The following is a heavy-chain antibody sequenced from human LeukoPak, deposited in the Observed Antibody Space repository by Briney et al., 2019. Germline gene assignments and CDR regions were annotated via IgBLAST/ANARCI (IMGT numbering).Heavy chain of an antibody. CDR2: MNPNSGNT. CDR3: ARGPQGDYVWGSYLPTLFDY. CDR1: GYTFTSCD. Sequence: ASVKVSCKASGYTFTSCDINWVRQAPGQGLEWMGWMNPNSGNTGYAQKFQGRVTMTRNTSISTAYMELSSLRSEDTAVYYCARGPQGDYVWGSYLPTLFDYWGQGTLVTVSS. D-gene: IGHD3-16*02. J-gene: IGHJ4*02. V-gene: IGHV1-8*01.